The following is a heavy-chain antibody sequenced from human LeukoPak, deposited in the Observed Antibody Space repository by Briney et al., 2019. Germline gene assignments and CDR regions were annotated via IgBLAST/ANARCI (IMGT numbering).Heavy chain of an antibody. CDR2: ISNDATKK. CDR1: GFTFSTYA. D-gene: IGHD6-13*01. V-gene: IGHV3-30*18. CDR3: AKEAAGTGDY. Sequence: GGSLRLSCAASGFTFSTYAMHWVRQAPGKGLEWVAVISNDATKKYYADSVKGRSTISRDNSENTLYLQMNSLRAEDTAVYYCAKEAAGTGDYWGQGTLVTVSS. J-gene: IGHJ4*02.